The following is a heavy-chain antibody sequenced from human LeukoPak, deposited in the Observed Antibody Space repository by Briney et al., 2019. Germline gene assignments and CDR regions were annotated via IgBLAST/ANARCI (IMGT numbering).Heavy chain of an antibody. Sequence: GGSLRLSCAASGFTFSSYSMNWVRQAPGKGLEWVSSIRSSSYIYYADSVKGRFTISRDNAKNSLYLQMNSLRAEDTAVYYCARVSAMVSVSWFDPWGQGTLVTVSS. D-gene: IGHD5-18*01. CDR3: ARVSAMVSVSWFDP. J-gene: IGHJ5*02. CDR2: IRSSSYI. V-gene: IGHV3-21*01. CDR1: GFTFSSYS.